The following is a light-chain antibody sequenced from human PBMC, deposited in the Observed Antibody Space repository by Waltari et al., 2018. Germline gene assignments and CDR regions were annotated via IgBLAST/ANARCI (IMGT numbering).Light chain of an antibody. J-gene: IGLJ3*02. CDR1: SSYPQTCNY. CDR3: CSYEGSSTVM. CDR2: EVT. V-gene: IGLV2-23*02. Sequence: QSALTQPAPVSGSPGQSVTIPCTGTSSYPQTCNYFSWYQQYPGKAPRVIIYEVTKRPSGVSIRSSGSKSGNTASLTISGLRDEDEADYYCCSYEGSSTVMFGGGTKVTVL.